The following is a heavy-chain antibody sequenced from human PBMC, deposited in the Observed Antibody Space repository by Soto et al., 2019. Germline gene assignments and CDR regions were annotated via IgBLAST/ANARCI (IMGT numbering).Heavy chain of an antibody. V-gene: IGHV3-23*01. Sequence: EVQLLESGGGLVQPGGSLRLSCAASGFTFSSYAMSWVRQAPGKGLEWVSAISGSGGSTYYADSVKGRFTISRDNSKNTLYLQMNSLRAEDTAVYYCAKGFRGGRPAAMLNWFDPGGKGTLVTVSS. D-gene: IGHD2-2*01. CDR3: AKGFRGGRPAAMLNWFDP. J-gene: IGHJ5*02. CDR2: ISGSGGST. CDR1: GFTFSSYA.